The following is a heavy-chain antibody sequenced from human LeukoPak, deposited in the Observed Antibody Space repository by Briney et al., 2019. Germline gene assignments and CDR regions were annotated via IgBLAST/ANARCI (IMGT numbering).Heavy chain of an antibody. CDR1: GFSPSTSGVG. Sequence: SGPTLVHPTQTLTLPCNFSGFSPSTSGVGVGWVRQPPGKALEWLALIYWDDDKRYSPSLKNRLTITKDTSKNQVVLTMTNMDPVDTATYYCSYRRPGIGAGGIWGQGTLVTVSS. CDR2: IYWDDDK. J-gene: IGHJ1*01. V-gene: IGHV2-5*02. CDR3: SYRRPGIGAGGI. D-gene: IGHD6-13*01.